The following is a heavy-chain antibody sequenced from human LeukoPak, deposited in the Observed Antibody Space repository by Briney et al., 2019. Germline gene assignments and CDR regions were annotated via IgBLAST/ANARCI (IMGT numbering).Heavy chain of an antibody. CDR2: ISSSSSYI. V-gene: IGHV3-21*01. J-gene: IGHJ6*02. CDR3: ARAYYDLWSGYRYYYYGMDV. D-gene: IGHD3-3*01. CDR1: GFTFSSYS. Sequence: PGGSLRLSCAASGFTFSSYSMNWVRQAPGKGLEWVSSISSSSSYIYYADSVKGRFTISRDNAKNSLYLQMNSLRAEDTAVYYCARAYYDLWSGYRYYYYGMDVWGQGTTVTVSS.